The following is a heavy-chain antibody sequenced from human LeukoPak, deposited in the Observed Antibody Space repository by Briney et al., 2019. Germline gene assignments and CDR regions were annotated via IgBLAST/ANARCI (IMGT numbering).Heavy chain of an antibody. V-gene: IGHV4-39*07. CDR2: IYYSGST. Sequence: PSETLSLTCTVSGGSISSSSYYWGWIRQPPGKGLEWIGSIYYSGSTYYNPSLKSRVTISVDTSKNQFSLKVSSVTAADTAVYYCARARGGSSWSGDFQHWGQGTLVTISS. CDR1: GGSISSSSYY. CDR3: ARARGGSSWSGDFQH. J-gene: IGHJ1*01. D-gene: IGHD2-15*01.